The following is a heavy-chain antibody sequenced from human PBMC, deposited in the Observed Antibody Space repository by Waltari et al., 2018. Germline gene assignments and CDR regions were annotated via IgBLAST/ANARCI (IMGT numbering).Heavy chain of an antibody. D-gene: IGHD3-10*01. Sequence: QVQLVQSGAEVKKPGASVKVSCKVSGYTLTELSMHWVRQAPGKGLEWMGGVEPEDGETMYAQKFQGRVTMTEDTSTDTAYMELSSLRSEDTAVYYCATDLWFRELFRDAFEIWGQGTMVTVSS. CDR3: ATDLWFRELFRDAFEI. CDR1: GYTLTELS. J-gene: IGHJ3*02. V-gene: IGHV1-24*01. CDR2: VEPEDGET.